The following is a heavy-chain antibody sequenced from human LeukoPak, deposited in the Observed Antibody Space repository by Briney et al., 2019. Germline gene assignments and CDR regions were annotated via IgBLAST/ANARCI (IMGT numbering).Heavy chain of an antibody. CDR2: ISGSGGST. CDR1: GFTFSSYA. D-gene: IGHD2-2*01. Sequence: PGGSLRLSFEPSGFTFSSYARSGAGQAPGKGLEWVSAISGSGGSTYYADSVKGRFTISRDNSKNTLYLQMNSLRAEDTAVYYCAKDPGVVPAAMDYWGQGTLVTVSS. J-gene: IGHJ4*02. CDR3: AKDPGVVPAAMDY. V-gene: IGHV3-23*01.